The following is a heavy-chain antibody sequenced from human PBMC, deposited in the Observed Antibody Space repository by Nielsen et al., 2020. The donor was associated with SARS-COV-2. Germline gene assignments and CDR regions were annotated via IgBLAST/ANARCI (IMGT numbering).Heavy chain of an antibody. D-gene: IGHD3-10*01. V-gene: IGHV1-18*04. J-gene: IGHJ6*02. CDR2: ISAYNGNT. CDR1: GYTFTSYH. CDR3: AESVYYYGSGSFLMDV. Sequence: ASVKVSCKASGYTFTSYHLHWVRQAPGQGLEWMGWISAYNGNTNYAQKLQGRVTMTTDTSTSTAYMELRSLRSDDTAVYYCAESVYYYGSGSFLMDVWGQGTTVTVSS.